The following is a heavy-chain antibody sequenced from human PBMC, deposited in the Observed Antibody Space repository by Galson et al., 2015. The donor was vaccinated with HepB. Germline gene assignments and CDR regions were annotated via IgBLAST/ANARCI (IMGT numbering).Heavy chain of an antibody. CDR2: ISPNSKEI. CDR1: GFPFGRHS. V-gene: IGHV3-48*01. D-gene: IGHD2-8*01. J-gene: IGHJ3*01. CDR3: AKDHFDCSNGVCPHDALDV. Sequence: SLRLSCAASGFPFGRHSLTWVRQAPGRGLEWIAYISPNSKEIYYADYVEGRFTVSRDNGKKSLYLQMNSLTSEDTATYYCAKDHFDCSNGVCPHDALDVWGQGTMVTVSS.